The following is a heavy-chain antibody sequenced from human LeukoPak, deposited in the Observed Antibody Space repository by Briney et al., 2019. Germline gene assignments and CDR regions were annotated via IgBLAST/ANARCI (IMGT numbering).Heavy chain of an antibody. CDR3: ARRRFCSSTSCYAGAFDI. J-gene: IGHJ3*02. CDR1: GYSFPIYW. D-gene: IGHD2-2*01. V-gene: IGHV5-51*01. Sequence: GESLKISCKGSGYSFPIYWIAWVRQMPGKGLEWMGSIYPGDSDTRYSPSFQGQVTFSADKSISTAYLQWSSLKASDTAMYYCARRRFCSSTSCYAGAFDIWGQGTMVTVSS. CDR2: IYPGDSDT.